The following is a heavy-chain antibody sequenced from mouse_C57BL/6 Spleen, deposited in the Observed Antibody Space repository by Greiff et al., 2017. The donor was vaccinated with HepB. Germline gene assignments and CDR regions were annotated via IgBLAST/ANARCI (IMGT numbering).Heavy chain of an antibody. CDR1: GFTFSDYY. D-gene: IGHD1-2*01. CDR3: ATITTAYYFDY. J-gene: IGHJ2*01. Sequence: EVNVVESEGGLVQPGSSMKLSCTASGFTFSDYYMAWVRQVPEKGLEWVANINYDGSSTYYLDSLKSRFIISRDNAKNILYLQMSSLKSEDTATYYCATITTAYYFDYWGQGTTLTVSS. V-gene: IGHV5-16*01. CDR2: INYDGSST.